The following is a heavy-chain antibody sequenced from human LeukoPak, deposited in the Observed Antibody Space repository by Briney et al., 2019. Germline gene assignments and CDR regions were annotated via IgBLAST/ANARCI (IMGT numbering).Heavy chain of an antibody. V-gene: IGHV4-39*01. CDR3: ARHPLYYYDSSGYYSLYYFDY. Sequence: PSETLSLTCTVSGGSISSSSYYWGWIRQPPGKGLEWIGSIYYSGSTYYNPSLKSRVTISVDTSKNQFSLKLSSVTAADTAVYYCARHPLYYYDSSGYYSLYYFDYWGQGTLVTVSS. CDR2: IYYSGST. D-gene: IGHD3-22*01. J-gene: IGHJ4*02. CDR1: GGSISSSSYY.